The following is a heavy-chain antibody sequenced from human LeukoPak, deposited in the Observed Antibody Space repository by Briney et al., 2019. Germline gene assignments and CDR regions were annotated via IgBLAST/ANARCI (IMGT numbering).Heavy chain of an antibody. CDR1: GFSFSSYW. D-gene: IGHD3-10*01. CDR3: VRDGLLWFGGST. CDR2: LNSDGTIT. V-gene: IGHV3-74*01. Sequence: GSLRLSCVASGFSFSSYWMHWVRQVPGKGPVWVSCLNSDGTITNYGDSVKGRFTISRDNANNTLYLQMHSLGAEDTAVYYCVRDGLLWFGGSTWGQGTMVTVSS. J-gene: IGHJ3*01.